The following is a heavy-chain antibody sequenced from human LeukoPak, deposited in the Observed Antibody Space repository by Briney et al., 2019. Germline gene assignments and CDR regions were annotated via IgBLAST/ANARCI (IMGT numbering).Heavy chain of an antibody. Sequence: SETLSLTCTVSGGSISSSSYYWGWIRQPPVKGLEWIGSIYYSGSTYYNPSLKSRVTISVDTSKNQFSLKLSSVTAADTAVYYCARGAYSSSAIDYWGQGTLVTVSS. CDR3: ARGAYSSSAIDY. J-gene: IGHJ4*02. D-gene: IGHD6-13*01. CDR2: IYYSGST. V-gene: IGHV4-39*07. CDR1: GGSISSSSYY.